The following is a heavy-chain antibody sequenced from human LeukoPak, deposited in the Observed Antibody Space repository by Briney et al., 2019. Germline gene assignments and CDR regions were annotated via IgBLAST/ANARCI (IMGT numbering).Heavy chain of an antibody. Sequence: GGSLRLSCAASGFTVSSNYMSWVRQAPGKGLEWVSVIYSGGSTYYADSVKGRFTISRDNSKNTLYLQMNSLRAEDTAVYYCASITMIASDAFDIWGQGTMVTVSS. J-gene: IGHJ3*02. D-gene: IGHD3-22*01. CDR2: IYSGGST. CDR3: ASITMIASDAFDI. V-gene: IGHV3-66*01. CDR1: GFTVSSNY.